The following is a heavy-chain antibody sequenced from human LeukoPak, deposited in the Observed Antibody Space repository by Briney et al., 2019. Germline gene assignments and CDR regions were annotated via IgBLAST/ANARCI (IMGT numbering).Heavy chain of an antibody. CDR1: GFTFSSYA. J-gene: IGHJ4*02. V-gene: IGHV3-30*04. Sequence: GGSLRLSCAASGFTFSSYAMHWVRQAPGKGREWVAVISYDGSNKYYADSVKGRFTISRDNSKNTLYLQMNSLRAEDTAVYYCARDEDIVATIGGYFDYWGQGTLVTVSS. D-gene: IGHD5-12*01. CDR3: ARDEDIVATIGGYFDY. CDR2: ISYDGSNK.